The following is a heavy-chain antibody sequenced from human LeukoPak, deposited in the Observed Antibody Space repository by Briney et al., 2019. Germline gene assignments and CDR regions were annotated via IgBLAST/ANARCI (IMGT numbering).Heavy chain of an antibody. J-gene: IGHJ6*03. D-gene: IGHD3-22*01. V-gene: IGHV4-34*01. CDR1: GGSFSGYY. CDR3: ASSGRPPLYDSSGYYYAAYYYYMDV. CDR2: MNHSGST. Sequence: SETLSLTCAVYGGSFSGYYWSWIRQPPGKGLEWIGEMNHSGSTNYNPSLKSRVTILLDKSKNQFSLKLSSVTAADTAVYYCASSGRPPLYDSSGYYYAAYYYYMDVWGKGTTVTVSS.